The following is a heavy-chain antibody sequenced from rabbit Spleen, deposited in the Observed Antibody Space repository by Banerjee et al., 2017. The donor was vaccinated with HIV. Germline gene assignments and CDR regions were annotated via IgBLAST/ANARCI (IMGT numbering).Heavy chain of an antibody. Sequence: QSLEESGGGLVKPGASLTLTCKASGFSFNSGSDMCWVRQAPGKGLEWIACIYAGSSDSTYSATWAKGRFTLSKTSSTTVTLQMTSLTAADTATYFCARDPGTSFSTYGMDLWGPGTLVTVS. V-gene: IGHV1S40*01. CDR1: GFSFNSGSD. D-gene: IGHD8-1*01. J-gene: IGHJ6*01. CDR3: ARDPGTSFSTYGMDL. CDR2: IYAGSSDST.